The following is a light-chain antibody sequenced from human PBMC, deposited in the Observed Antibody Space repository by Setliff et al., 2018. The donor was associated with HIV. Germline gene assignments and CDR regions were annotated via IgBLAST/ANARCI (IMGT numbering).Light chain of an antibody. CDR1: SSDIGAYYY. CDR3: CSNTGSNTYV. CDR2: DVV. V-gene: IGLV2-11*01. Sequence: QSALTQPRSVSGSPGQSVTISCTGTSSDIGAYYYVSWYQHFPGRAPKLILYDVVKRPSGVPERFSGSKSGNTASLTISGLQAEDEADYYCCSNTGSNTYVFGTGTKVTVL. J-gene: IGLJ1*01.